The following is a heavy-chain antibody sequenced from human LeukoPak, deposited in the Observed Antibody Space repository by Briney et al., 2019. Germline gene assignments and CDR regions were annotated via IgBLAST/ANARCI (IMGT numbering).Heavy chain of an antibody. J-gene: IGHJ4*02. CDR1: GGTFSSYA. CDR3: ARVGGIAAAGTDY. Sequence: SVKVSCKASGGTFSSYAISWVRQAPGQGLEWMGGIIPIFGTANYAQKFQGRVTITADESTSTAYMEPSSLRSEDTAVYYCARVGGIAAAGTDYWGQGILVTVSS. CDR2: IIPIFGTA. V-gene: IGHV1-69*13. D-gene: IGHD6-13*01.